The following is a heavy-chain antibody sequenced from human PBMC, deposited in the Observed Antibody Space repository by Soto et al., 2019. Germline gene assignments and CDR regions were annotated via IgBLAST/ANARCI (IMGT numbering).Heavy chain of an antibody. V-gene: IGHV3-48*02. CDR1: GFTFSSYS. J-gene: IGHJ3*02. CDR2: ISSSSRTI. D-gene: IGHD1-26*01. CDR3: ASPGEADQPEWGLTHDAFVI. Sequence: EVQLVESGGGLVQPGGSLRLSCAASGFTFSSYSMNWVRQAPGKGLEWVSYISSSSRTIYYADSVKGRFTISRENAKNSLYLQINSQRDEDTAVYYCASPGEADQPEWGLTHDAFVIWGQGPMVTVSS.